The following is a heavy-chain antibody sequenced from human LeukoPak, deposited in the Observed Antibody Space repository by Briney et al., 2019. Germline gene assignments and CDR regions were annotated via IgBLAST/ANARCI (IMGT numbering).Heavy chain of an antibody. CDR1: GFTVSSNY. CDR2: IYSGGST. V-gene: IGHV3-53*05. D-gene: IGHD3-3*01. Sequence: GGSLRLSCAASGFTVSSNYMSWVRQTPGKGLEWVSVIYSGGSTYYADSVKGRFTISRDNSKNTLYLQMNSLRAEDTAVYYCAKEGATYYDFWSGYFDYWGQGTLVTVSS. J-gene: IGHJ4*02. CDR3: AKEGATYYDFWSGYFDY.